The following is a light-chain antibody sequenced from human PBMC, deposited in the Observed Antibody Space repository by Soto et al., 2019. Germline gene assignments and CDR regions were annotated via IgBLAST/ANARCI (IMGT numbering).Light chain of an antibody. Sequence: EILLTQSPGTLSLSQGERATLSCMASQSVSNNYLAWYQQKPGQAPRLLIYGASNRATGIPDRFSGSGSGTDFTLTISRLEPEDFAVYYCQQYGSSGTFGEGTKVDIK. V-gene: IGKV3-20*01. CDR3: QQYGSSGT. CDR1: QSVSNNY. J-gene: IGKJ4*02. CDR2: GAS.